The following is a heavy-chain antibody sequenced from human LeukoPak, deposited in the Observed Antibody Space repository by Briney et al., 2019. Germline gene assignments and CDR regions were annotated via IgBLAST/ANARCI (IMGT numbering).Heavy chain of an antibody. CDR1: GFTFSSYG. J-gene: IGHJ4*02. CDR3: AKDLILLWFGEPSNNPGPILDY. CDR2: ISYDGSNK. V-gene: IGHV3-30*18. Sequence: GGSLRLSCAASGFTFSSYGMHWVRQAPGKGLEWVAVISYDGSNKYYADSVKGRFTISRDNSKNTLYLQMNSLRAEDTAVYYCAKDLILLWFGEPSNNPGPILDYWGQGTLVTVSS. D-gene: IGHD3-10*01.